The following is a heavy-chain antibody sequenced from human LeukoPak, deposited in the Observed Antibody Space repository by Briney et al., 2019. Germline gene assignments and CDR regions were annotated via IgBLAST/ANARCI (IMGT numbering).Heavy chain of an antibody. J-gene: IGHJ3*02. D-gene: IGHD3-10*01. CDR2: IYTSGST. CDR1: GGSISSGSYY. Sequence: PSQTLSLTCTVSGGSISSGSYYWSWIRQPAGKGLEWIGRIYTSGSTNYNPSLKSRVTISVDTSKNQFSLKLSSVTAADTAVYYCARVTAQLVGAFDIWGQGTMVTVSS. CDR3: ARVTAQLVGAFDI. V-gene: IGHV4-61*02.